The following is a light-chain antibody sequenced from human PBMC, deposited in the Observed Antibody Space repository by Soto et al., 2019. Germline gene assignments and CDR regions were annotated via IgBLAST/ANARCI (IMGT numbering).Light chain of an antibody. CDR1: SSDVGNFRL. Sequence: QSALAQPASVSGSPGQSITISCTGTSSDVGNFRLVSWYQQHPGKVPKLVMFEVSKRPSWVSNRLSGSKSGNTASLTISGLQAEDEADYYCCSYADSNTYVFGSGTKLPS. V-gene: IGLV2-23*02. CDR2: EVS. CDR3: CSYADSNTYV. J-gene: IGLJ1*01.